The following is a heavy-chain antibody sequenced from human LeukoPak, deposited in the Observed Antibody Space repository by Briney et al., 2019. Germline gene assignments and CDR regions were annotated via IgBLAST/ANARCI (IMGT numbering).Heavy chain of an antibody. CDR2: IYYSGLT. CDR1: GGSFSGYY. D-gene: IGHD6-13*01. CDR3: ARDGTGYSSSWFDY. V-gene: IGHV4-59*01. J-gene: IGHJ4*02. Sequence: SETLSLTCAVYGGSFSGYYWSWIRQPPGKGLEWIGYIYYSGLTNYNPSLKSRVTISLDMSKNQFSLKLTSVTAADTAVYYRARDGTGYSSSWFDYWGQGTLVTVSS.